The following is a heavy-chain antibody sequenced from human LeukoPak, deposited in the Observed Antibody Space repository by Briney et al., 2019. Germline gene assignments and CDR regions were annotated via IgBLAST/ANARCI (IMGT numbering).Heavy chain of an antibody. J-gene: IGHJ6*02. Sequence: SETLSLTCTVSGGPVSSVSHYWSWIRQPPGKELEWIGYIYYNGNTNYNPSLKSRVTISVDTPKNQFSLKLNSVTAADTAVYYCARVAARYVGMDVWGQGTTVTVSS. D-gene: IGHD6-6*01. CDR3: ARVAARYVGMDV. CDR1: GGPVSSVSHY. CDR2: IYYNGNT. V-gene: IGHV4-61*01.